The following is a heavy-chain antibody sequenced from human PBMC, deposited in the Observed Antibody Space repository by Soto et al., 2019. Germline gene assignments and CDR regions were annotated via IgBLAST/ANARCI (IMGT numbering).Heavy chain of an antibody. CDR2: ISWNSGSI. Sequence: EVQLVESGGGLVQPGRSLRLSCAASGFTFDDYAMHWVRQAPGKGLEWVSGISWNSGSIGYADSVKGRFTISRDNAKNSLYLQMNSLGAEDTAVYYCAKDIQGVIGSGHSSGWFWGQGTLVTGSP. D-gene: IGHD6-19*01. J-gene: IGHJ4*01. V-gene: IGHV3-9*01. CDR1: GFTFDDYA. CDR3: AKDIQGVIGSGHSSGWF.